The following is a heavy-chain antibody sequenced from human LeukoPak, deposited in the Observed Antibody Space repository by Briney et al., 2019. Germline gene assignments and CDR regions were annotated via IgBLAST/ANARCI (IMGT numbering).Heavy chain of an antibody. J-gene: IGHJ4*02. CDR1: GYTFTSYD. CDR3: ARGERRDGYSDY. V-gene: IGHV1-8*01. D-gene: IGHD5-24*01. CDR2: MNPNSGNT. Sequence: GASVKVSCKASGYTFTSYDINWVRQATGQGLEWMGWMNPNSGNTGYAQKFQDRVTVTRNTSLSTAYMELSSLRSGDTAVYYCARGERRDGYSDYWGQGTLVTVSS.